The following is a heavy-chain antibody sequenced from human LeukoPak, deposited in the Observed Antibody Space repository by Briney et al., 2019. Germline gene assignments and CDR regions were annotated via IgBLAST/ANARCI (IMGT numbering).Heavy chain of an antibody. V-gene: IGHV1-2*02. CDR3: AREHYDSSGYYSPSSYMDV. J-gene: IGHJ6*03. CDR2: INPNSGGT. D-gene: IGHD3-22*01. CDR1: GYTFTGYY. Sequence: ASVKVSCKASGYTFTGYYMHWVRQAPGQGLEWMGWINPNSGGTNYAQKFQGRVTMTRDTSISTAYMELSRLRSDDTAVYYCAREHYDSSGYYSPSSYMDVWDKGTTVTVSS.